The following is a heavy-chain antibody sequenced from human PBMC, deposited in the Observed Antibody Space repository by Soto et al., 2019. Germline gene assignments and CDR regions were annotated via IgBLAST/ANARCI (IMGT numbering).Heavy chain of an antibody. D-gene: IGHD3-10*01. Sequence: QVQLVESGGGVVQPGRSLRLSCATSGFTFSSYLIHWVRQTPDKGLEWVAFISRDGSNEYYADSVKGRFTISRDNSKNTMYLEMNILRAEDTAVYYWARDDEGGSDCDLGYWGQGTLVTVSS. CDR3: ARDDEGGSDCDLGY. CDR2: ISRDGSNE. CDR1: GFTFSSYL. J-gene: IGHJ4*02. V-gene: IGHV3-30-3*01.